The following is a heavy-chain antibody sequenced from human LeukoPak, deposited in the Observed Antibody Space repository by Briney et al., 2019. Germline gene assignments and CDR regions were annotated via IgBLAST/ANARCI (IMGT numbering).Heavy chain of an antibody. CDR3: ATYPLYYYDSSVSSEFLQH. D-gene: IGHD3-22*01. CDR1: GGTFSSYA. CDR2: IIPMLGTR. J-gene: IGHJ1*01. V-gene: IGHV1-69*13. Sequence: GASVKVSCKASGGTFSSYAISWVRQAPGQGLGWMGGIIPMLGTRDYAQKFQGRVTITADESTSTVYMELSSLRSEDTAVYYCATYPLYYYDSSVSSEFLQHWGQGTLVTVSS.